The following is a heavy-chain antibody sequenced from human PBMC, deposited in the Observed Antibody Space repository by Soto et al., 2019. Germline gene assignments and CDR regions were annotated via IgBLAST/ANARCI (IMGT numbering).Heavy chain of an antibody. CDR3: AKATLVVVVIHEFDY. Sequence: PGGSLRLSCAASGFPFSTYAMSWVRQAPGKGLEWVSLISGSGGSTYYADSVKGRFTISRDNSRDTLYLQMNNLRAEDTATYYCAKATLVVVVIHEFDYWGQGTVVTVSS. CDR1: GFPFSTYA. D-gene: IGHD3-22*01. J-gene: IGHJ4*02. V-gene: IGHV3-23*01. CDR2: ISGSGGST.